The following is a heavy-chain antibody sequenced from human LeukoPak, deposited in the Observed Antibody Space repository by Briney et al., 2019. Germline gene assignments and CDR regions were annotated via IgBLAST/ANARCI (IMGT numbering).Heavy chain of an antibody. Sequence: VASVKVSCKASGYTDTEYYMHWVRPAPGQGLEWMGWINPTSGGTNYALKLQGRVTMTRATSISTAYMELSRLRSDDTTVYYCARDRTRRWFGESHYGMDVRGQGTTVTVSS. CDR3: ARDRTRRWFGESHYGMDV. CDR2: INPTSGGT. D-gene: IGHD3-10*01. J-gene: IGHJ6*02. CDR1: GYTDTEYY. V-gene: IGHV1-2*02.